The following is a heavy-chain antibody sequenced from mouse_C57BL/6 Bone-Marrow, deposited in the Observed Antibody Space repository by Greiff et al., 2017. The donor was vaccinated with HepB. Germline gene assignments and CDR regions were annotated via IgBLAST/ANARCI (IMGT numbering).Heavy chain of an antibody. J-gene: IGHJ2*01. D-gene: IGHD1-1*01. CDR2: IDPENGDT. CDR3: TTYYQYYFDY. Sequence: EVQLQQSGAELVRPGASVKLSCTASGFNIKDDYMHWVKQRPEQGLEWIGWIDPENGDTEYASKFQGKATITADTSSNTAYLQLSSLTSEDTAVYYCTTYYQYYFDYWGQGTTLTVS. V-gene: IGHV14-4*01. CDR1: GFNIKDDY.